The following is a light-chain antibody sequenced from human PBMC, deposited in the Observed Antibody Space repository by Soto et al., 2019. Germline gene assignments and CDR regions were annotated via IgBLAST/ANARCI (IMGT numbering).Light chain of an antibody. CDR1: QAMAIY. CDR3: QQLRMYPST. J-gene: IGKJ4*01. Sequence: IQLPKPPRSLSPPVGDRVTITSRPSQAMAIYLAWYQQKPGEAPKLLIYAASTLYGGVPSRFSGSGSGTDFALTITSLQAEDFATYYCQQLRMYPSTFGGGTKVEIK. V-gene: IGKV1-9*01. CDR2: AAS.